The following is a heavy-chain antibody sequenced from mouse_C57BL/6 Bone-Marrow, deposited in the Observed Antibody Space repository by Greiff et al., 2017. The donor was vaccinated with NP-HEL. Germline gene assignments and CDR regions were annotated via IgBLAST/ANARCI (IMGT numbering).Heavy chain of an antibody. Sequence: VQLQQPGAELVRPGSSVKLSCKASGYTFTSYWMDWVKQRPGQGLEWIGNLYPSDSETHYNQKFKDKATLTVDKSSSTAYMQLSSLTSEDSAVYYCARSHLTRFAYWGQGTLVTVSA. J-gene: IGHJ3*01. D-gene: IGHD1-3*01. CDR3: ARSHLTRFAY. CDR2: LYPSDSET. V-gene: IGHV1-61*01. CDR1: GYTFTSYW.